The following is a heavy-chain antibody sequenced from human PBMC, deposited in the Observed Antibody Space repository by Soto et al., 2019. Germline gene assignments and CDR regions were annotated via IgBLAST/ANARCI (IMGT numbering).Heavy chain of an antibody. Sequence: GESLKISCKGSGYSFTSYWIGWVRQMPGKGLEWMGIIYPGDSDTRYSPSFQGQVTISADKSISTAYLQWSSLKASDTAMYYCARHSRRGYCSGGSCYDYYYYYGMDVWGQGTTVTVS. CDR1: GYSFTSYW. CDR2: IYPGDSDT. V-gene: IGHV5-51*01. CDR3: ARHSRRGYCSGGSCYDYYYYYGMDV. J-gene: IGHJ6*02. D-gene: IGHD2-15*01.